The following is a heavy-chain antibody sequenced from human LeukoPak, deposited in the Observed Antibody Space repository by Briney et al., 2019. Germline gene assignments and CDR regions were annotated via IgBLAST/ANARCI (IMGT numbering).Heavy chain of an antibody. Sequence: SETLSLTCTVSGGSISNYYWSWLRQPPGKGLEWIGHIYSTGSTTYSPSLKSRVIMSADTSKNQFSLKVTSVTAADAAVYYCARHRPEGSYPLDSWGQGALVTVSS. CDR1: GGSISNYY. J-gene: IGHJ4*02. CDR3: ARHRPEGSYPLDS. CDR2: IYSTGST. V-gene: IGHV4-59*08.